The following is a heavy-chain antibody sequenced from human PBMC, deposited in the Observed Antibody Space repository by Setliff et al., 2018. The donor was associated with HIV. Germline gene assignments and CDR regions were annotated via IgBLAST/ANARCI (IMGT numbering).Heavy chain of an antibody. CDR3: ARGHYYDSSGYFRPLGY. CDR2: IIPIFSTS. V-gene: IGHV1-69*06. D-gene: IGHD3-22*01. CDR1: GSTFTSYA. Sequence: SVKVSCKASGSTFTSYAINWVRQAPGQGLEWMGGIIPIFSTSNYAQKFQGRVTITADKSTSTAYMELSSLRSEDTAVYYCARGHYYDSSGYFRPLGYWGQGTLVTVSS. J-gene: IGHJ4*02.